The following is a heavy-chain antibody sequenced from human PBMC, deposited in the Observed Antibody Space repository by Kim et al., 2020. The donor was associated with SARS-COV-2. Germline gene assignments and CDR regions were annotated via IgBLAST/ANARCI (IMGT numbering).Heavy chain of an antibody. CDR3: ARDLGLDLSMDV. Sequence: YYADSVKGRFTISRDNAKNSLYLQMNSLRAEDTAVYYCARDLGLDLSMDVWGQGTTVTVSS. J-gene: IGHJ6*02. V-gene: IGHV3-11*01. D-gene: IGHD3-16*01.